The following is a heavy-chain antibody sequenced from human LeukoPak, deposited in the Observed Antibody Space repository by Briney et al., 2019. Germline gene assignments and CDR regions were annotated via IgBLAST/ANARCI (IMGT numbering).Heavy chain of an antibody. J-gene: IGHJ6*03. CDR1: GFTLSNYG. Sequence: PGGSLRLSCAASGFTLSNYGMHWVRQAPGKGLEWVAFIRYDGSNKYCADSVKGRFTVSRDNTKNTLYLQMNSLRAEDTAAYYCAKEKNDYSDYSYMDVWGKGTTVTVSS. D-gene: IGHD4-11*01. CDR2: IRYDGSNK. CDR3: AKEKNDYSDYSYMDV. V-gene: IGHV3-30*02.